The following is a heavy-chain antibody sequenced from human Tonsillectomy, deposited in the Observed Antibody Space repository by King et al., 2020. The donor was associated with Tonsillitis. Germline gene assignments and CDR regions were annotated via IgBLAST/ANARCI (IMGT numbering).Heavy chain of an antibody. CDR3: AGGRSGIGRRGYSYYWFDP. J-gene: IGHJ5*02. V-gene: IGHV4-34*01. Sequence: VQLQQWGAGLLKPSETLSLTCAVYGGSFSGYYWSWIRQPPGKGLEWIGEINHSGSTNYNPSLKSRVTISINTSKNQFSLKLSSVTAADTAVYYCAGGRSGIGRRGYSYYWFDPWGQGTLVTVSS. CDR1: GGSFSGYY. CDR2: INHSGST. D-gene: IGHD5-18*01.